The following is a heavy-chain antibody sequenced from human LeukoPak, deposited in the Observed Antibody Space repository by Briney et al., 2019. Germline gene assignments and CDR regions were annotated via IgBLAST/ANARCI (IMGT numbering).Heavy chain of an antibody. Sequence: PSETLSLTCTVSGGSINNYYWTWIRQPPGKGLEWIGYIYYSGSTYYNPSLKSRVTISVDTSKNQFSLKLSSVTAADTAVYYRARDGQSSGRLSPFDYWGQGTLVTVSS. V-gene: IGHV4-59*12. CDR2: IYYSGST. J-gene: IGHJ4*02. CDR1: GGSINNYY. CDR3: ARDGQSSGRLSPFDY. D-gene: IGHD3-22*01.